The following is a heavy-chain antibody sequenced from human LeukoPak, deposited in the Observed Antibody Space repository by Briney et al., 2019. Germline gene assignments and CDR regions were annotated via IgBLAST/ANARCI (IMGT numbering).Heavy chain of an antibody. CDR3: ARGWDDGDHSDY. Sequence: PSETLSPTCAVYGGSFSGYYWSWVRQPPGKGLEWIGEINRSGSTFYSPSLKSRVTISVDTSKNQFSLKLTSVTAADTAVYYCARGWDDGDHSDYWGQGTLVTVSS. D-gene: IGHD2-21*02. V-gene: IGHV4-34*01. CDR2: INRSGST. J-gene: IGHJ4*02. CDR1: GGSFSGYY.